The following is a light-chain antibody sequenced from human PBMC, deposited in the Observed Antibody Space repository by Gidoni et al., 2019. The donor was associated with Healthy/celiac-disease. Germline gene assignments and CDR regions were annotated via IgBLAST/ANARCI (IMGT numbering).Light chain of an antibody. CDR1: TGAVTSGHY. J-gene: IGLJ3*02. CDR3: LLSYSGARSGV. Sequence: QAVVTQEPSLTVSPGGPVTLTCGSSTGAVTSGHYPYWFQQKPGQAPRTLIYDTSNKHSWPPARFSGSLLGGKAALTLSGAQPEDEAEYYCLLSYSGARSGVFGGGTKLTVL. CDR2: DTS. V-gene: IGLV7-46*01.